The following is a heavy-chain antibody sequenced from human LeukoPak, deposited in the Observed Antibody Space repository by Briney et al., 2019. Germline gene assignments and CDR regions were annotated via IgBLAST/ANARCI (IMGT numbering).Heavy chain of an antibody. J-gene: IGHJ6*03. Sequence: SVKVSCKASGGTFSSYAISWVRQAPGQGLEWMGRIIPIFGTANYAQKFQGRVTITTDESTSTAYMELSSLRAEDTAVYYCARGRDFSSNYYYYYMDVWGKGTTVTVSS. D-gene: IGHD3-3*01. CDR2: IIPIFGTA. V-gene: IGHV1-69*05. CDR1: GGTFSSYA. CDR3: ARGRDFSSNYYYYYMDV.